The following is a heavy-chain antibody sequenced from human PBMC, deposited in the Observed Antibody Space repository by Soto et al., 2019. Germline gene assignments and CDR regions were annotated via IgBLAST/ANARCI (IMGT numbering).Heavy chain of an antibody. D-gene: IGHD6-6*01. J-gene: IGHJ4*02. CDR2: VIPILGQA. V-gene: IGHV1-69*01. Sequence: QVQLVQSGAEVKKPGSSVKVSCKASGGIFSSYAISWLRQAPGQGLEWMGAVIPILGQAYYAQDLQDRVSITADESTITTYMELSSLRSEDTAVYFCASVGGIGAPPGTDYWGQGTLVTVSS. CDR3: ASVGGIGAPPGTDY. CDR1: GGIFSSYA.